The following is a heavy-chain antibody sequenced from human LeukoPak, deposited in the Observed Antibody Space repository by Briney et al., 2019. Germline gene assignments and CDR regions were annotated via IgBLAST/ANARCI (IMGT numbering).Heavy chain of an antibody. J-gene: IGHJ6*04. D-gene: IGHD1-26*01. V-gene: IGHV1-24*01. CDR3: ATRAPPYYYYGVDV. CDR1: GYTLTELS. CDR2: FDPEDGET. Sequence: GASVKVSCKVSGYTLTELSMHWVRQAPGKGLEWMGGFDPEDGETIYAQKFQGRVTMTEDTSTDTAYMELSSLRSEDTAVYYCATRAPPYYYYGVDVWGKGTTVTVSS.